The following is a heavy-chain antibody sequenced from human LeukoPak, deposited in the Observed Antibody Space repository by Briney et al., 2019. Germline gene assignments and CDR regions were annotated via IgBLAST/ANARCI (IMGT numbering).Heavy chain of an antibody. CDR1: GFTFDDYA. D-gene: IGHD3-3*01. CDR2: ISWNSGSI. V-gene: IGHV3-9*01. Sequence: GGSLRLSCAASGFTFDDYAMHWVRQAPGKGLEWVSGISWNSGSIGYADSVKGRFTISRDNAKNSLFLQMNTLRVEDTAVYYCAKDQRPFYEGPGYFDSWGQGTLVIVSS. J-gene: IGHJ4*02. CDR3: AKDQRPFYEGPGYFDS.